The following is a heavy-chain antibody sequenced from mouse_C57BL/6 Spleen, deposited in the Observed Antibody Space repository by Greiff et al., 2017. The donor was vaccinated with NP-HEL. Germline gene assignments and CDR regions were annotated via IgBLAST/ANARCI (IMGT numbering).Heavy chain of an antibody. CDR1: GYSFTGYF. J-gene: IGHJ4*01. CDR3: ARCGDYDYDADYYAMDY. CDR2: INPYNGDT. V-gene: IGHV1-37*01. D-gene: IGHD2-4*01. Sequence: EVKLQESGPELVKPGASVKISCKASGYSFTGYFMNWVKQSHGKSLEWIGRINPYNGDTFYNQKFKGKATLTVDKSSSTAHMELLSLTSEDFAVYYCARCGDYDYDADYYAMDYWGQGTSVTVSS.